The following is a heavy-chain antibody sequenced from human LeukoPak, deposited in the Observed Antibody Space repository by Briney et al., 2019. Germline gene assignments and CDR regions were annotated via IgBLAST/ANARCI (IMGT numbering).Heavy chain of an antibody. CDR1: GFTFTTYS. J-gene: IGHJ4*02. D-gene: IGHD4-17*01. CDR3: ARDTYGDYSFDY. Sequence: PGGSLRLSCAASGFTFTTYSINWVRQAPGKGLEWVSYISSSSSTIYYADSVKGRFTISRGNAKNSLYLQMSSLRAEDTAVYYCARDTYGDYSFDYWGQGTLVTVSS. CDR2: ISSSSSTI. V-gene: IGHV3-48*01.